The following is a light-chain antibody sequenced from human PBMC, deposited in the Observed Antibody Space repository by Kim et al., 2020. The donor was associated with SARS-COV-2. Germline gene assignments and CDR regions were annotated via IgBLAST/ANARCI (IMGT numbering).Light chain of an antibody. J-gene: IGLJ3*02. CDR2: DVT. V-gene: IGLV2-14*04. CDR1: SSDGGAWNY. CDR3: SSYTSSGTLV. Sequence: GPSITVSCTGTSSDGGAWNYVSWYHQHPGKAPKLLIYDVTRRPSGVSNRFSGSRSGNTASLIISELQAENVADYYCSSYTSSGTLVFGGGTQLTVL.